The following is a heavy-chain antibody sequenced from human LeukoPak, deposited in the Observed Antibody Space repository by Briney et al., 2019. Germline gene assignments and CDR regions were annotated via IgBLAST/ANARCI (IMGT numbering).Heavy chain of an antibody. D-gene: IGHD6-13*01. CDR1: GGTFSSYA. CDR2: IIPIFGTA. V-gene: IGHV1-69*01. CDR3: ARGGGIAAGTNGFDP. Sequence: SVKVSCKASGGTFSSYAISWVRQAPGQGLEWMGGIIPIFGTANYAQKFQGRVTITADESTSTAYMELSSLRSEDTAVYYCARGGGIAAGTNGFDPWGQGTLVTVSS. J-gene: IGHJ5*02.